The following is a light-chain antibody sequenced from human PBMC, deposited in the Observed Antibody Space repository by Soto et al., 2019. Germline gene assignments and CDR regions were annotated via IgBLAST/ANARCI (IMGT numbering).Light chain of an antibody. J-gene: IGLJ1*01. CDR3: SSYTTSSTVV. CDR1: SSDVGGYNF. Sequence: QSVLTQPASVFGSPGQSITISCTGTSSDVGGYNFVSWYQQLPGKAPKLMIYEVTSRPSGVSNRFPGSKSGNTASLTISGLQPEDEADYYCSSYTTSSTVVFGTGTKVTVL. CDR2: EVT. V-gene: IGLV2-14*03.